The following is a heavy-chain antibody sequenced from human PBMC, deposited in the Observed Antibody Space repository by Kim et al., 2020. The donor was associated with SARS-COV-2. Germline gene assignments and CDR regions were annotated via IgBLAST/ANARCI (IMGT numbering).Heavy chain of an antibody. CDR1: GFTFSSYD. J-gene: IGHJ3*02. V-gene: IGHV3-13*01. CDR2: IGTAGDT. Sequence: GGSLRLSCAASGFTFSSYDMHWVRQATGKGLEWVSAIGTAGDTYYPGSVKGRFTISRENAKNSLYLQMNSLRAGDTAVYYCARSRAIPDFWSGYDAFDIWGQGTMVTVSS. D-gene: IGHD3-3*01. CDR3: ARSRAIPDFWSGYDAFDI.